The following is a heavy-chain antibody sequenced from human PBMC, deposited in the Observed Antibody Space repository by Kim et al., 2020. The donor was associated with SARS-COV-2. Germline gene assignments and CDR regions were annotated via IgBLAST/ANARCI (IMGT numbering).Heavy chain of an antibody. Sequence: GGSLRLSCAASGFTFSSYSMNWVRQAPGKGLEWVSSISSSSSYIYYADSVKGRFTISRDNAKNSLYLQMNSLRAEDTAVYYCAREVRKLRFLEWRYYGMDVWGQGTTVTVSS. CDR1: GFTFSSYS. CDR2: ISSSSSYI. D-gene: IGHD3-3*01. J-gene: IGHJ6*02. V-gene: IGHV3-21*01. CDR3: AREVRKLRFLEWRYYGMDV.